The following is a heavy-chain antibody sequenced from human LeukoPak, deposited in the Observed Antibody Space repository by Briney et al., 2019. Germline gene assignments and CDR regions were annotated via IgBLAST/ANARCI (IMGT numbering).Heavy chain of an antibody. J-gene: IGHJ4*02. D-gene: IGHD6-19*01. Sequence: PGGCLRLSCAASGFTFSSYGMHWVRQAPGKALEWVSFIWYDGSNKYYADSVKGRFTISRDNSKNTLYLQMNSLRAEDTAVYYCARVLVVSGWTNIDYWGQGTLVTVSS. CDR2: IWYDGSNK. CDR1: GFTFSSYG. V-gene: IGHV3-33*01. CDR3: ARVLVVSGWTNIDY.